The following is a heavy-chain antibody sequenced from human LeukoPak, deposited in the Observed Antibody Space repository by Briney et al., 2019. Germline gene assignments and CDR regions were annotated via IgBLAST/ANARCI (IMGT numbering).Heavy chain of an antibody. V-gene: IGHV3-9*01. CDR1: GFTFDDYA. CDR2: ISWNSGSI. J-gene: IGHJ4*02. CDR3: AKDIGVVPAAISGG. D-gene: IGHD2-2*01. Sequence: GRSLGLSCAASGFTFDDYAMHWVRQAPGKGLEWVSGISWNSGSIGYADSVKGRFTISRDNAKNSLYLQMNSLRAEDTALYYCAKDIGVVPAAISGGWGQGTLVTVSS.